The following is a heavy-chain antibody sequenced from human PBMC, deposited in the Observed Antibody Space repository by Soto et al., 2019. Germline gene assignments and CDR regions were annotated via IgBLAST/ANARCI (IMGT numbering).Heavy chain of an antibody. Sequence: SQTLSLTCDISGDSVSSNSAGWNWIRQTPSRGLEWLGRTYYKSKWYYTYAASVKSRITVSPDTSKNQFSLKLSSVTAADTAVYYCARRGYSYEAYYYYYMDVWGKGTTVTVSS. CDR2: TYYKSKWYY. V-gene: IGHV6-1*01. CDR1: GDSVSSNSAG. J-gene: IGHJ6*03. D-gene: IGHD5-18*01. CDR3: ARRGYSYEAYYYYYMDV.